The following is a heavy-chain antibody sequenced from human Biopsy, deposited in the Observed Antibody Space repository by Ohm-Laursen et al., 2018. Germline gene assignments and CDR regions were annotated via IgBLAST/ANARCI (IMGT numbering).Heavy chain of an antibody. CDR1: GGTFTNYG. J-gene: IGHJ1*01. V-gene: IGHV1-69*06. CDR2: NIPILGTG. Sequence: APSVKVSCNAPGGTFTNYGVNWVRQAPGQGLEWLGGNIPILGTGNYAQKFQDRVTVAADTSTSTATMELRSLRSDDTAMYYCATKLTGYFHHWGQGTLVIVSS. CDR3: ATKLTGYFHH. D-gene: IGHD3-9*01.